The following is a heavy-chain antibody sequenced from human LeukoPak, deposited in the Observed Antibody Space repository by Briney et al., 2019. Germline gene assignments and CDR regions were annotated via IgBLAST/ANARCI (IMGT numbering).Heavy chain of an antibody. Sequence: GESLKISCKASGYTFTSYDINWVRQAPGQGLEWMGWISAYNGDTNYAQKLQGRVTMTTDTSTSTAYMELRSLRSDDTAVYYCARGLQENLAWLQAFSAFDIWGQGTMVTVSS. CDR3: ARGLQENLAWLQAFSAFDI. J-gene: IGHJ3*02. CDR2: ISAYNGDT. D-gene: IGHD6-19*01. V-gene: IGHV1-18*01. CDR1: GYTFTSYD.